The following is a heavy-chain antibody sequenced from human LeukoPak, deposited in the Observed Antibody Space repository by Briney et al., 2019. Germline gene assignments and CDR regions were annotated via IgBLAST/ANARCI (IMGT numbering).Heavy chain of an antibody. Sequence: GRSLRLSCAASGFPFRRYGLHWVRQAPGKGLEWVAVISYDGGTQYYADSVTGRFTISRDNSKNTLFLQMSSLRAEDTAVYFCAKAALYGAGWLHYLDYRGQGTLVTVSS. V-gene: IGHV3-30*18. CDR2: ISYDGGTQ. CDR1: GFPFRRYG. CDR3: AKAALYGAGWLHYLDY. D-gene: IGHD6-19*01. J-gene: IGHJ4*02.